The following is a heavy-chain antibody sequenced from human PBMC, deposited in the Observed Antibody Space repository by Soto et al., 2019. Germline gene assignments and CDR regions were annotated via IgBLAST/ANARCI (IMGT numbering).Heavy chain of an antibody. D-gene: IGHD3-22*01. J-gene: IGHJ4*02. Sequence: TLSLTCAVSGGSISSGGYSWSWIRQPPGKGLEWIGYIYHSGSTYYNPSLKSRVTISVDRSKNQFSLKLSSVTAADTAVYYCARGRRDYHDSSGYYIFDYWGQGTPVTVYS. CDR1: GGSISSGGYS. CDR2: IYHSGST. V-gene: IGHV4-30-2*01. CDR3: ARGRRDYHDSSGYYIFDY.